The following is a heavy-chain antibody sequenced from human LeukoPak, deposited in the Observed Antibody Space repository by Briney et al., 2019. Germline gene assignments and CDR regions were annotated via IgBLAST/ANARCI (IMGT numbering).Heavy chain of an antibody. CDR2: INPNSGGT. Sequence: ASVKVSCKASGYTFTGYYMHWVRQAPGQGLEWMGWINPNSGGTNYAQKFQGRVTMTRNTSISTAYMELSSLRSEDTAVYYCARESGTVAHYGENWFDPWGQGTLVTVSS. CDR1: GYTFTGYY. V-gene: IGHV1-2*02. D-gene: IGHD1-26*01. J-gene: IGHJ5*02. CDR3: ARESGTVAHYGENWFDP.